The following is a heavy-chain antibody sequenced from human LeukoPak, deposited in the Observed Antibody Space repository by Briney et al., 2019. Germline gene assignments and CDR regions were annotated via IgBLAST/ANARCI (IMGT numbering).Heavy chain of an antibody. D-gene: IGHD6-6*01. CDR2: IYYSGST. CDR1: GGSISSSSYY. J-gene: IGHJ6*02. Sequence: SETLSLTCTVSGGSISSSSYYWGWIRQPPGKGLEWIGSIYYSGSTYYNPSLKSRVTISVDTSKNQFSLKLSSVTAADTAVYYCARRVAARWYYYGMDVWGQGTTVTVSS. CDR3: ARRVAARWYYYGMDV. V-gene: IGHV4-39*07.